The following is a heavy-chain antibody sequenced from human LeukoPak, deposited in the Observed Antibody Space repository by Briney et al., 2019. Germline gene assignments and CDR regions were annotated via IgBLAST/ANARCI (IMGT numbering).Heavy chain of an antibody. J-gene: IGHJ4*02. CDR3: ARDYYDSSGYFDY. D-gene: IGHD3-22*01. Sequence: GQSLRLSCSASGFTFSRHGMHWVRQAPGKGLEWVAVIYSGGSTYYADSVKGRFTISRDNSKNTLYLQMNSLRAEDTAVYYCARDYYDSSGYFDYWGQGTLVTVSS. CDR1: GFTFSRHG. V-gene: IGHV3-NL1*01. CDR2: IYSGGST.